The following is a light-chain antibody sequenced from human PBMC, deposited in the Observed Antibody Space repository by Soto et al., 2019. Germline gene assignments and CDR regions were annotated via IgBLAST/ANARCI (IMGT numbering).Light chain of an antibody. Sequence: QSALTQPRSVSGSPGQSVTISCTGTSSDVGGYNYVSWYQQLPGKAPKLMISEVSNRPSGVSNRFSGSKSGDTASLTISGLQADDEADYYCSSYTASGTIFGTGTKLTVL. J-gene: IGLJ1*01. CDR3: SSYTASGTI. V-gene: IGLV2-14*01. CDR2: EVS. CDR1: SSDVGGYNY.